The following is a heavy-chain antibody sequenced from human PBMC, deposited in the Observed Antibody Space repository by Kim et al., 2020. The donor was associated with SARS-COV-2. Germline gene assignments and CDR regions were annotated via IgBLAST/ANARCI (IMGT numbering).Heavy chain of an antibody. D-gene: IGHD3-10*01. V-gene: IGHV3-13*04. CDR2: IGTAGDT. CDR3: ARVSLQGPGSYYNMGGSGAFDI. CDR1: GFTFSSYD. J-gene: IGHJ3*02. Sequence: GGSLRLSCAASGFTFSSYDMHWVRQATGKGLEWVSAIGTAGDTYYPGSVKGRFTISRENAKNSLYLQMNSLRAGDTAVYYCARVSLQGPGSYYNMGGSGAFDIWGQGTMVTVSS.